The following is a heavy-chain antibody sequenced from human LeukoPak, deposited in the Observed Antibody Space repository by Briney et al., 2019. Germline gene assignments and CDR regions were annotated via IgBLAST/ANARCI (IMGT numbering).Heavy chain of an antibody. CDR3: ARPARYLYFFDY. CDR2: IYYSGST. CDR1: GGSISSSIYY. V-gene: IGHV4-39*01. Sequence: HPSETLSLTCTVSGGSISSSIYYWGWIRQPPGKGLEWIGSIYYSGSTYYIPSLKSRVTISVDTSKNQFSLKLSSVTAADTAVYYCARPARYLYFFDYWGQGTLVTVSS. D-gene: IGHD2-2*01. J-gene: IGHJ4*02.